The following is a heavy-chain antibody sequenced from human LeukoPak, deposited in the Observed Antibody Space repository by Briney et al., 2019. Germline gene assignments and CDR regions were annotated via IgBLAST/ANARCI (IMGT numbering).Heavy chain of an antibody. CDR1: GYTFTGYY. D-gene: IGHD5-18*01. CDR3: ARAHPRYSYDFSRGAKRAEEDDY. CDR2: INPNSGGT. Sequence: GASVKVSCKASGYTFTGYYMHWVRQAPGQGLEWMGWINPNSGGTNYAQKFQGRVTMTRDTSISTAYMELSRLRSDDTAVYYCARAHPRYSYDFSRGAKRAEEDDYWGQGTLVTVSS. J-gene: IGHJ4*02. V-gene: IGHV1-2*02.